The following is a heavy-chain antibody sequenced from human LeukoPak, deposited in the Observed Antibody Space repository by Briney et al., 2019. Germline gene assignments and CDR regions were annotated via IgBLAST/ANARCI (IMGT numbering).Heavy chain of an antibody. J-gene: IGHJ4*02. D-gene: IGHD3-10*01. Sequence: SETLSLTCTVSGGSISSYYWSWIRQHPGKGLEWIGYIYYSGSTYYNPSLKSRVTISVDTSKNQFSLKLSSVTAADTAVYYCARHGWFGGVGYWGQGTLVTVSS. V-gene: IGHV4-59*06. CDR2: IYYSGST. CDR3: ARHGWFGGVGY. CDR1: GGSISSYY.